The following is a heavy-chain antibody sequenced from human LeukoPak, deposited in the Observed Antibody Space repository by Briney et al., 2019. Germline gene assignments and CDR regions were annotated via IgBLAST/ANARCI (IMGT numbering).Heavy chain of an antibody. Sequence: HPGGSLRLSCAVSGFSLSSYWMHWVRQAPGKGLVWVSRINSDGSGTSYADSVKGRFTISRDNAKNTLYLQMNSLRAEDTAVYYCGRDRSAPYYDLDYWGQGTLVTVSS. CDR2: INSDGSGT. CDR1: GFSLSSYW. J-gene: IGHJ4*02. D-gene: IGHD2/OR15-2a*01. CDR3: GRDRSAPYYDLDY. V-gene: IGHV3-74*01.